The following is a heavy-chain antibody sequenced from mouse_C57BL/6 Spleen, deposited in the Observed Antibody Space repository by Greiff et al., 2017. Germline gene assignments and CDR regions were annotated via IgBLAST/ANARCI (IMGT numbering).Heavy chain of an antibody. D-gene: IGHD1-1*01. V-gene: IGHV1-69*01. J-gene: IGHJ4*01. CDR2: IDPSDSYT. Sequence: QVQLQQPGAELVMPGASVKLSCKASGYTFTSYWMHWVKQRPGQGLEWIGEIDPSDSYTNYNQKFKGKSTLTVDKSSSTAYMQLSSLTSEDSAVYYCARRATTVYYYAMDYWGQGTSVTVSS. CDR3: ARRATTVYYYAMDY. CDR1: GYTFTSYW.